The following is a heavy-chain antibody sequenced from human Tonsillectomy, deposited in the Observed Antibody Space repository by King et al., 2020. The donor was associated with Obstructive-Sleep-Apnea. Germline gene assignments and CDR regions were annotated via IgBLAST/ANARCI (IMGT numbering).Heavy chain of an antibody. D-gene: IGHD3-16*01. CDR3: AKDKGLIDLGGYFDY. J-gene: IGHJ4*02. CDR1: GFTFDDYA. V-gene: IGHV3-9*01. CDR2: FNWNSGSV. Sequence: VQLVESGGGLVEPGRSLRLSCVASGFTFDDYAMHWVRHTPGKGLEWVSGFNWNSGSVGYADSVKGRFTISRDNAKNSLYLQMNSLRAEDTAFYYCAKDKGLIDLGGYFDYWGQGTLVTVSS.